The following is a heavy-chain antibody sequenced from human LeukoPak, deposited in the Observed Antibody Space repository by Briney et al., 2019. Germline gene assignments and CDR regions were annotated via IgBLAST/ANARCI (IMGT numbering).Heavy chain of an antibody. J-gene: IGHJ5*02. V-gene: IGHV3-30*02. D-gene: IGHD6-13*01. Sequence: GGSLRLSCVASGFIFSNSVMHWVRQAPGKGLEWVAFIRKDGSGTYYADSVKGRFTISRDNSKNTVHLQMNSLRAEDTAVYYCAKSEQLVTGWFDPWGQGTLVTVSS. CDR1: GFIFSNSV. CDR3: AKSEQLVTGWFDP. CDR2: IRKDGSGT.